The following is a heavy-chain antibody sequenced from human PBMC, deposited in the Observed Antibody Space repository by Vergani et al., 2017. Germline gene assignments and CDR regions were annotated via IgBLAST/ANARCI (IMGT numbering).Heavy chain of an antibody. CDR3: ARARCIETCYMSNWLDS. CDR2: IKSDGSIT. V-gene: IGHV3-74*03. D-gene: IGHD3-9*01. J-gene: IGHJ5*01. CDR1: GFSFNSYW. Sequence: DVHLAESGGGFFQPGGSLRLSCSASGFSFNSYWMQWVRQVPGKGLLWVSRIKSDGSITAYADSVKGRFTISRDNAQNTLYLQMNSLRVEDTGVYYCARARCIETCYMSNWLDSWGQGTLVTVPS.